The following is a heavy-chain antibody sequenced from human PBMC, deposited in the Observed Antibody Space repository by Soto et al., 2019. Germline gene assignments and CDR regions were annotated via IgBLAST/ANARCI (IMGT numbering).Heavy chain of an antibody. J-gene: IGHJ4*02. Sequence: GGSLRLSCAASGFTFSSYAMHWVRQAPGKGLEWVAVISYDGSNKYYADSVKGRFTISRDNSKNTLYLQMNRLRAEDTAVYYCARDWEPLVVPADIFDHWGQGTLVTVSS. D-gene: IGHD2-2*02. CDR1: GFTFSSYA. CDR3: ARDWEPLVVPADIFDH. V-gene: IGHV3-30-3*01. CDR2: ISYDGSNK.